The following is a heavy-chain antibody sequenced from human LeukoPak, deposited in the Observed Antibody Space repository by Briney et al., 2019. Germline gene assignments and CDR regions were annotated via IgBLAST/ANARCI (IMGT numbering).Heavy chain of an antibody. CDR3: TRGTYDFWSGQYGGY. Sequence: PGRSLRLSCTASGFTFGDYAMSWVRQAPGKGLEWVGFIRSKAYGGATEYVASVKGGFTISRDDSKSIAYLQVNSLKTEDTAVYYCTRGTYDFWSGQYGGYWGQGTLVTVSS. J-gene: IGHJ4*02. V-gene: IGHV3-49*04. CDR1: GFTFGDYA. CDR2: IRSKAYGGAT. D-gene: IGHD3-3*01.